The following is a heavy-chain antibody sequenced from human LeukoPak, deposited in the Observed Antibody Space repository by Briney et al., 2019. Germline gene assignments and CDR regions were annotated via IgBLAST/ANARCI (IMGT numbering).Heavy chain of an antibody. Sequence: ETLSLTCTVSAGSISGYYWSWVRQAPGKGLEWVSAITGGGGHTYSADSLKGRFTISRDNSKNTLYLQMNSLRAEDTAVYYCARDLNFGTDAFEIWGQGTMVTVSS. V-gene: IGHV3-23*01. CDR1: AGSISGYY. CDR3: ARDLNFGTDAFEI. J-gene: IGHJ3*02. D-gene: IGHD3-10*01. CDR2: ITGGGGHT.